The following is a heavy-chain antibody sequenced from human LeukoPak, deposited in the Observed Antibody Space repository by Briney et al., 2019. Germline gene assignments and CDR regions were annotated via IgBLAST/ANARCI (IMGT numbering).Heavy chain of an antibody. Sequence: GGSLRLSCEASGFTFSTDSMNWVRQAPGKGLEWVSYINSNSRTIHYADSVKGRFTISRDNAKNSLYLQMNSLRAEDTAVYYCAREGSGSDAFDIWGQGTMVTVSS. J-gene: IGHJ3*02. D-gene: IGHD1-26*01. CDR2: INSNSRTI. CDR3: AREGSGSDAFDI. V-gene: IGHV3-48*04. CDR1: GFTFSTDS.